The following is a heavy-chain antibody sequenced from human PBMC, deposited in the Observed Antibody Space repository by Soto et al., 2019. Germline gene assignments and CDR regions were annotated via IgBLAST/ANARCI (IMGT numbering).Heavy chain of an antibody. CDR2: ISYDGSNK. J-gene: IGHJ4*02. CDR1: GFTFSSYG. Sequence: GGSLRLSCAASGFTFSSYGMHWVRQAPGKGLEWVAVISYDGSNKYYADSVKGRFTISRDNSKNTLYLQMNSLRAEDTAVYYCAKDTDLWSGYYTKYWGQGTLVTVSS. V-gene: IGHV3-30*18. CDR3: AKDTDLWSGYYTKY. D-gene: IGHD3-3*01.